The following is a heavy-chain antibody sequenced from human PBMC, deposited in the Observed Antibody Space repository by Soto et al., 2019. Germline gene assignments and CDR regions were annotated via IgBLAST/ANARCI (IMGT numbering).Heavy chain of an antibody. J-gene: IGHJ4*02. CDR3: ASGTLRPGYSYGHDAGNSFDY. CDR1: GGTFSSYA. Sequence: SVKVSCKASGGTFSSYAISWVRQAPGQGLEWMGGIIPIFGTANYAQKFQGRVTITADESTSTAYMELSSLRSEDTAVYYCASGTLRPGYSYGHDAGNSFDYWGQGTLVTVSS. V-gene: IGHV1-69*13. CDR2: IIPIFGTA. D-gene: IGHD5-18*01.